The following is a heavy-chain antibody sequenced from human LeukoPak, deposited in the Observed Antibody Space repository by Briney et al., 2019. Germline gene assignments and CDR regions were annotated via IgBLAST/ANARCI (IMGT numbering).Heavy chain of an antibody. CDR2: IIPIFGMA. J-gene: IGHJ5*02. Sequence: SVKVSCKASGGTFGSYAISWVRQAPGQGLEWMGRIIPIFGMANHAQNFQGRVTITADKSTSTAYVELSSLTSEDTAVYFCARDADIAVAGISSANWFDPWGQGTLVTVSA. CDR1: GGTFGSYA. CDR3: ARDADIAVAGISSANWFDP. D-gene: IGHD6-19*01. V-gene: IGHV1-69*04.